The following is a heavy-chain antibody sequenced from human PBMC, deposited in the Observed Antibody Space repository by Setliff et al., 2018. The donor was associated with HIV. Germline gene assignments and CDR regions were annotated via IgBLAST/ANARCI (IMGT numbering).Heavy chain of an antibody. CDR1: GYTFTSYY. CDR3: AREPRYIFGAYFYYGMDV. V-gene: IGHV1-2*02. Sequence: ASVKVSCKASGYTFTSYYMYWVRQAPGQGLEWMGWINPNTGGTNYPQKFQGRVTMTRDTSISTAYMELKRLRSEDTAVYYCAREPRYIFGAYFYYGMDVWGQGTTVTVSS. CDR2: INPNTGGT. J-gene: IGHJ6*02. D-gene: IGHD3-9*01.